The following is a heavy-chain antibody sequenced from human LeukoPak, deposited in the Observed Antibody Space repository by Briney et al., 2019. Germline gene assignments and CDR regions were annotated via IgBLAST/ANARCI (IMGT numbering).Heavy chain of an antibody. D-gene: IGHD2-2*02. V-gene: IGHV1-69-2*01. CDR1: GCTFTDYY. CDR2: VDPEDGET. J-gene: IGHJ5*02. Sequence: ASVKVSCKVSGCTFTDYYMHWVQQAPGKGLEWMGLVDPEDGETIYAEKFQGRVTITADTSTDTAYMELSSLRSEDTAVYYCATYLYCSSTSCYTGWFDPWGQGTLVTVSS. CDR3: ATYLYCSSTSCYTGWFDP.